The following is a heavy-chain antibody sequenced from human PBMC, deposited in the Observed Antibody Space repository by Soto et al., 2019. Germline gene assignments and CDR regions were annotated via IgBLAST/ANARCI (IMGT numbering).Heavy chain of an antibody. CDR1: GYTFISYS. J-gene: IGHJ4*02. V-gene: IGHV1-18*04. CDR2: ISTYNGNT. CDR3: AREWAHSTGWYHYFDQ. Sequence: QVQLVQSGGEVKKPGASVNISCKATGYTFISYSITWVRQAPGQGLEWMGWISTYNGNTKYAQSLQGRVTLTRDTSTNTAFMEIRGLRSDDTAIYYCAREWAHSTGWYHYFDQWGQGTLVAVSS. D-gene: IGHD6-13*01.